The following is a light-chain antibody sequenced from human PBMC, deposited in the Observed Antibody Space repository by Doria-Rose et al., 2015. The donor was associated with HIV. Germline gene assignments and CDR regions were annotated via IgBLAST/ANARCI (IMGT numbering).Light chain of an antibody. CDR3: LQYGTSWT. Sequence: TQSPGTLSLSPGERATLSCRASQSFSSTCLAWYQQKPGQAHSLLIYDGSTRATGIPDRFSASGSGTDFTLTINRLEPEDFAPYYCLQYGTSWTFGQGTKVEI. V-gene: IGKV3-20*01. CDR1: QSFSSTC. CDR2: DGS. J-gene: IGKJ1*01.